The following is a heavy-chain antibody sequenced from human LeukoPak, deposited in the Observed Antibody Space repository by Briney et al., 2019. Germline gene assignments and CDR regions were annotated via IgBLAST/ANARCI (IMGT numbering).Heavy chain of an antibody. CDR1: GFTFSSNW. CDR2: MKSTAAGGTT. V-gene: IGHV3-15*01. D-gene: IGHD6-13*01. CDR3: NTNSHSSSCGEGYLQH. Sequence: GGSLRLSCAASGFTFSSNWMSWVRQAPGKGLEWVGRMKSTAAGGTTEYAAPVTGRFTISRDDSKNTLYLQMNSLKTEDTAVYHCNTNSHSSSCGEGYLQHWGQGTLVTVSS. J-gene: IGHJ1*01.